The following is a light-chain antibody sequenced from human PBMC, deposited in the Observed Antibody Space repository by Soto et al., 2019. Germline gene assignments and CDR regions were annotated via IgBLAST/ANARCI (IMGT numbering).Light chain of an antibody. CDR3: QQSYSTPQT. CDR1: QSISSH. Sequence: DIQMTQSPSSLSASVGDRVTITCRASQSISSHLNWYQQKPGKAPKLLIYAASSLQSGVPSRFSGSGSGTDFTLTISSLQPEDFATYYCQQSYSTPQTFGQGTKLDIK. J-gene: IGKJ1*01. V-gene: IGKV1-39*01. CDR2: AAS.